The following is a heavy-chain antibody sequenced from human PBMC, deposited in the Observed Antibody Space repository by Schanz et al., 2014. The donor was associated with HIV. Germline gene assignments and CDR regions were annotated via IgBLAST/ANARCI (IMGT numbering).Heavy chain of an antibody. Sequence: DVQLVESGGGLVKPGGSLRLSCAASGFTNAWMSWVRQAPGKGLEWVSVVYIGDSTFYANSVKGRFTISRDDSKNTLYLQMNSLRAEDTAMYYCAAGLIRYFFDYWGQGTLVTVSS. CDR2: VYIGDST. V-gene: IGHV3-66*01. CDR1: GFTNAW. D-gene: IGHD2-21*01. CDR3: AAGLIRYFFDY. J-gene: IGHJ4*02.